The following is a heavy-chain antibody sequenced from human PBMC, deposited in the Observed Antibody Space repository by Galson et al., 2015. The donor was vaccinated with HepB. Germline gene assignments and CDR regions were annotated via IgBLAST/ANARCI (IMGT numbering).Heavy chain of an antibody. CDR3: ARVMTTVTMNDAFDI. D-gene: IGHD4-17*01. CDR2: ISYDGSNK. CDR1: GFTFSSYG. J-gene: IGHJ3*02. Sequence: SLRLSCAASGFTFSSYGMHWVRQAPGKGLEWVAVISYDGSNKYYADSVKGRFTISRDNSKNTLYLQMNSLRAEDTAVYYCARVMTTVTMNDAFDIWGQGTMVTVSS. V-gene: IGHV3-30*03.